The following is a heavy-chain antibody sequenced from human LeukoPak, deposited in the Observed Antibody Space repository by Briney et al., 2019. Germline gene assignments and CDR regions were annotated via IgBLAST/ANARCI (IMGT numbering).Heavy chain of an antibody. CDR3: ARGGEYNWNYFSNFDY. CDR1: GGSISSGGYY. V-gene: IGHV4-30-2*01. CDR2: IYHSGST. Sequence: SETLSLTCTVSGGSISSGGYYWSWIRQPPGKGLEWIGYIYHSGSTYYNPSLKSRVTISVDRSKNQFSLKLSSVTAADTAVYYCARGGEYNWNYFSNFDYWGQGTLVTVSS. J-gene: IGHJ4*02. D-gene: IGHD1-7*01.